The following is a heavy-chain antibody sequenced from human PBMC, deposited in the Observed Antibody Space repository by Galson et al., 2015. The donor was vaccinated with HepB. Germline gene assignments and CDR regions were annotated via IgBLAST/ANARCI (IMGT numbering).Heavy chain of an antibody. D-gene: IGHD6-6*01. CDR3: ARRLKYRDDIDY. J-gene: IGHJ4*02. CDR2: IYYSGST. CDR1: GGSISSSSYY. V-gene: IGHV4-39*01. Sequence: SETLSLTCTVSGGSISSSSYYWGWIRQPPGKGLEWIGSIYYSGSTYYNPSLKSRVTISVDTSKNQFSLKLSSVTAADTAVYYCARRLKYRDDIDYWGQGTLVTVSS.